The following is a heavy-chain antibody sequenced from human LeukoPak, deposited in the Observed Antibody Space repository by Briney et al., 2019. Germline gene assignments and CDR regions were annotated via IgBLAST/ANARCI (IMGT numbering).Heavy chain of an antibody. CDR2: IWYDGSNK. CDR3: ARSVSYYNVDH. V-gene: IGHV3-33*01. CDR1: GFTFSSYG. Sequence: PGRSLRLSCAASGFTFSSYGMHWVRQAPGKGLEWVAVIWYDGSNKYYADSVKGRFTISRDNSKNTLYLQMNSLRAEDTAVYYCARSVSYYNVDHWGQGTLVTVSS. D-gene: IGHD3-10*01. J-gene: IGHJ4*02.